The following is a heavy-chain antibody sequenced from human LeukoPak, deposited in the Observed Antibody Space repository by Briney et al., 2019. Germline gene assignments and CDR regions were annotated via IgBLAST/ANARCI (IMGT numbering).Heavy chain of an antibody. Sequence: SETLSLTCTVSGGSISSSSYYWGWIRQHPGKGLEWIGYIYYSGSTYYNPSLKSRVTISVDTSKNQFSLKLSSVTAADTAVYYCATSSGYFFDYWGQGTLVTVSS. D-gene: IGHD3-22*01. CDR1: GGSISSSSYY. CDR2: IYYSGST. CDR3: ATSSGYFFDY. J-gene: IGHJ4*02. V-gene: IGHV4-31*03.